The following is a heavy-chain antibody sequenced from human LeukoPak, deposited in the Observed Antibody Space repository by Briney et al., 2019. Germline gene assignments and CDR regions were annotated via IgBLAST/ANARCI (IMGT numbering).Heavy chain of an antibody. CDR3: ARDRRGEARHFDY. CDR1: GGSFSGYY. D-gene: IGHD6-6*01. J-gene: IGHJ4*02. CDR2: ISDSENT. V-gene: IGHV4-34*01. Sequence: SETLSLTCVLYGGSFSGYYWSWIRPPPGKWLGWVGSISDSENTNNNPGLNSRVSISVDTSKNQFSLKLSSVTAADTAVYYCARDRRGEARHFDYWGQGTLVTVSS.